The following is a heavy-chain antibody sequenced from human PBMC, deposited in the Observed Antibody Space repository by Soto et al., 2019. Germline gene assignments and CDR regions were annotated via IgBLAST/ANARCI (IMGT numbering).Heavy chain of an antibody. J-gene: IGHJ4*02. Sequence: GSLRLSCAVSGFPFNNYAMNWVRQAPGKGLEWVSAISGGGGNTYYADSVKGRFTISRDNSKNTLYLQMISLRAEDTAVYYCANGGYSSTWFPDDDWGQGTLVTVSS. CDR3: ANGGYSSTWFPDDD. CDR1: GFPFNNYA. V-gene: IGHV3-23*01. D-gene: IGHD6-13*01. CDR2: ISGGGGNT.